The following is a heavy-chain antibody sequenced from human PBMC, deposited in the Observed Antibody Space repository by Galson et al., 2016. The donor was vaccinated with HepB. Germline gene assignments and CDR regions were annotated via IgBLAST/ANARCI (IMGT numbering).Heavy chain of an antibody. Sequence: SLRLSCAASGFAFSDYYMDWVRQAPGKGLEWVGRSRDKTYGHRTAYAESVEGRFTVSRDESKNSLYLQMTSLKIEDTAVYYCARLPYSSDSERTTSWGQGTLVTVSS. CDR3: ARLPYSSDSERTTS. J-gene: IGHJ5*02. CDR1: GFAFSDYY. D-gene: IGHD1-26*01. CDR2: SRDKTYGHRT. V-gene: IGHV3-72*01.